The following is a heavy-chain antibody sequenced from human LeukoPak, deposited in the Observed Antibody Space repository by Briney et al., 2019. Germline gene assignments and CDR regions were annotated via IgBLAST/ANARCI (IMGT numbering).Heavy chain of an antibody. V-gene: IGHV3-23*01. D-gene: IGHD5-18*01. Sequence: GGSPRLSCAASGFTFSSYAMSWVRQAPGKGLEWVSAISGSGGSTYYADSVKGRFTISRDNSKNTLYLQMNSLRAEDTAVYYCGKGGYSYDTPHDYWGQGTLVTVSS. J-gene: IGHJ4*02. CDR1: GFTFSSYA. CDR2: ISGSGGST. CDR3: GKGGYSYDTPHDY.